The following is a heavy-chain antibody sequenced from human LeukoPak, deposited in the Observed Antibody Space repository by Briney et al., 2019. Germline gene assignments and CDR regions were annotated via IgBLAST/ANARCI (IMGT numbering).Heavy chain of an antibody. J-gene: IGHJ4*02. CDR1: GGSFSGYY. V-gene: IGHV4-34*01. D-gene: IGHD6-13*01. CDR3: ARGGFTIADFDY. Sequence: SGTLSLTCAVYGGSFSGYYWSWIRQPPGKGLEWIGEINHSGSTNYNPSLKSRVTISVDTSKNQFSLKLSSVTAADTAVYYCARGGFTIADFDYWGQGTLVTVSS. CDR2: INHSGST.